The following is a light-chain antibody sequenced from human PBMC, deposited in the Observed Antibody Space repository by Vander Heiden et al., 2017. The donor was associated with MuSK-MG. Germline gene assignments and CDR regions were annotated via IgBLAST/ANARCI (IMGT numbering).Light chain of an antibody. V-gene: IGLV2-11*01. CDR2: DVS. Sequence: QSALTQPRSVSGSPGQSVTIACTVTRSVVGDNNYASWYQHHPGKAPILMIYDVSKRPSVVPDRFSGSKSGNTASLTISGLQAEDEADYYCCSYAGSYVFGTGTKVTVL. J-gene: IGLJ1*01. CDR1: RSVVGDNNY. CDR3: CSYAGSYV.